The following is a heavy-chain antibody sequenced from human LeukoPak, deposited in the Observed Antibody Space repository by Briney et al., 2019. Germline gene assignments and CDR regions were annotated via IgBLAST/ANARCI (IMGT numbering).Heavy chain of an antibody. Sequence: GGSLRLSCAASGFIFSSYGMHGVRQAPGKGLEWVAFIRNDGSNKYYADSVKGRFTISRDNSKNTLYLQMDSLRAEDTAVYYCVKSRAGGYSYAYFDYWGQGTLVTVSS. CDR2: IRNDGSNK. CDR1: GFIFSSYG. CDR3: VKSRAGGYSYAYFDY. J-gene: IGHJ4*02. D-gene: IGHD5-18*01. V-gene: IGHV3-30*02.